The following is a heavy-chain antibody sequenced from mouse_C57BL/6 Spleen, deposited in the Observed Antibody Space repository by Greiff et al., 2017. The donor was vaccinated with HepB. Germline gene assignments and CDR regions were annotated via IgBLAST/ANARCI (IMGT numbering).Heavy chain of an antibody. J-gene: IGHJ4*01. V-gene: IGHV5-17*01. CDR3: ARDYYGSSYGYYAMDY. D-gene: IGHD1-1*01. Sequence: EVNLVESGGGLVKPGGSLKLSCAASGFTFSDYGMHWVRQAPEKGLEWVAYISSGSSTIYYADTVKGRFTISRDNAKNTLFLQMTSLRSEDTAMYYCARDYYGSSYGYYAMDYWGQRTSVTVSS. CDR2: ISSGSSTI. CDR1: GFTFSDYG.